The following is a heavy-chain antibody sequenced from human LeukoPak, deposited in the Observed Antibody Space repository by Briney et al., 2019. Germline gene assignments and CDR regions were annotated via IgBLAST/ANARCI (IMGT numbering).Heavy chain of an antibody. V-gene: IGHV3-30*04. CDR1: GFTFSSYA. D-gene: IGHD4-17*01. CDR2: ISYDGSNK. CDR3: ARDLVGDGALALDY. Sequence: GRSLRLSCAASGFTFSSYAMHRVRQAPGKGLERLPVISYDGSNKYYADSVKGRFTISRDNSKNTLYLQMNSLRAEDTAVYYCARDLVGDGALALDYWGQGTLVTVSS. J-gene: IGHJ4*02.